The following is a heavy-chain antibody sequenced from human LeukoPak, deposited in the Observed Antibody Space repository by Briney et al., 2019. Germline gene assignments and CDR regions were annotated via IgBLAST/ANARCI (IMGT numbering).Heavy chain of an antibody. D-gene: IGHD3-22*01. CDR2: IWYDGSNK. CDR3: ARDSPQYYYDSSGLFDY. CDR1: GFTFSSYG. J-gene: IGHJ4*02. Sequence: PGGSLRLSCAASGFTFSSYGMHWVRQAPGKGLEWVAVIWYDGSNKYYADSAKGRFTISRDNSKNTLYLQMNSLRAEDTAVYYCARDSPQYYYDSSGLFDYWGQGTLVTVSS. V-gene: IGHV3-33*01.